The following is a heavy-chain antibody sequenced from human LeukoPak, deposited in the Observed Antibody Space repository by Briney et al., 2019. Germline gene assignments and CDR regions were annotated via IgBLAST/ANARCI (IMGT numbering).Heavy chain of an antibody. CDR1: GFTFSTYS. CDR2: ITSSGTYI. D-gene: IGHD3-16*01. Sequence: GGSLRLSCAVSGFTFSTYSMNWVRQAPGKGLEWVSSITSSGTYIYYADSVKGRFTVSRDNAKNSLYLQMNSLRAEDMALYYCARVGGYAYQLDYWGQGALVTVSS. CDR3: ARVGGYAYQLDY. V-gene: IGHV3-21*01. J-gene: IGHJ4*02.